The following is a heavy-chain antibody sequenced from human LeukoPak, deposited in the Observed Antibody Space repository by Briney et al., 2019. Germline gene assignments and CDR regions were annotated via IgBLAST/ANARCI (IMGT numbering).Heavy chain of an antibody. Sequence: ASVKVSCKASGGTFSSYAISWVRQAPGQGLEWMGGIIPIFGTANYAQKFQGRVTITADESTSTAYMELSSLRSEDTAVYYCATLSYGDYYYFGYWGQGTLVTVSS. J-gene: IGHJ4*02. V-gene: IGHV1-69*13. D-gene: IGHD4-17*01. CDR2: IIPIFGTA. CDR1: GGTFSSYA. CDR3: ATLSYGDYYYFGY.